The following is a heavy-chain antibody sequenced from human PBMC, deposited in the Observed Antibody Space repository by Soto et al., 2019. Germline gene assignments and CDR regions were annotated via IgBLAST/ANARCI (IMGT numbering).Heavy chain of an antibody. D-gene: IGHD3-22*01. CDR3: ARDYYDRSGYSPYYYYNGMDV. V-gene: IGHV1-69*13. J-gene: IGHJ6*02. CDR1: GGTFSSYA. Sequence: AASVKVSCKASGGTFSSYAISWVRQAPGQGLEWMGGIIPIFGTANYAQKFQGRVTITADESTSTAYMELSSLRSEDTAVYYCARDYYDRSGYSPYYYYNGMDVWGQGXTVTVYS. CDR2: IIPIFGTA.